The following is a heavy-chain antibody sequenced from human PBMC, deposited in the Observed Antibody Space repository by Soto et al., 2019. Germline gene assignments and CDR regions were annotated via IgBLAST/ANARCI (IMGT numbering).Heavy chain of an antibody. CDR1: GGSISSSSYY. CDR2: IYYSGST. CDR3: SSNLHAEFFQP. Sequence: QLQLQESGPGLVKPSETLSLTCTVSGGSISSSSYYWGWIRQPPRKGLEWIGSIYYSGSTYYNPSLKGRGTISGDTSKNPFSPKLSSVTAADTAVYYCSSNLHAEFFQPWGQGTLVTVSS. J-gene: IGHJ1*01. V-gene: IGHV4-39*01.